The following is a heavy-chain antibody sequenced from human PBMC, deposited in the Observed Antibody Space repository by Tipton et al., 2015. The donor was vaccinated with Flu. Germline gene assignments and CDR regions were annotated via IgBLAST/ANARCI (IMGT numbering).Heavy chain of an antibody. CDR1: GESFSRYS. V-gene: IGHV4-34*01. Sequence: TLSLTCAVYGESFSRYSWTWIRQSPEKGLEWIGEINDSGRTNYNPSLKSRVTITRDTSKSQFSLKLTSVSAADTAVYYCARGSITVVRGVKGPQTTSDFGYWGQGTLVIVSS. CDR3: ARGSITVVRGVKGPQTTSDFGY. CDR2: INDSGRT. J-gene: IGHJ4*02. D-gene: IGHD3-10*01.